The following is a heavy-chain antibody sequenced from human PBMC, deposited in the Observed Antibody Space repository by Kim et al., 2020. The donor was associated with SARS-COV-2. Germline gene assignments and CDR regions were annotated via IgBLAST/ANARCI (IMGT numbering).Heavy chain of an antibody. Sequence: SETLSLTCAVYGGSFSGYYWSWIRQPPGKGLEWIGEINHSGSTNYNPSLKSRVTISVDTSKNQFSLKLSSVTAADTAVYYCARGSIWSGYSPYYYYYMDVWGKGTTVTVSS. D-gene: IGHD3-3*01. V-gene: IGHV4-34*01. CDR3: ARGSIWSGYSPYYYYYMDV. CDR1: GGSFSGYY. CDR2: INHSGST. J-gene: IGHJ6*03.